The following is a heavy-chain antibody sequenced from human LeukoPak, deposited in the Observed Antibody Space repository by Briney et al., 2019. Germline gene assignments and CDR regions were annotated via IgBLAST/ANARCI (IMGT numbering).Heavy chain of an antibody. Sequence: ASVKVSCKASGYTFTGYYMHWVRQAPGQGLEWMGRINPNSDGTNYAQKFQGRVTMTTDTSTSTAYMELRSLRSDDTAVYYCARDYYDSSGYSGYWGQGTLVTVSS. CDR1: GYTFTGYY. V-gene: IGHV1-2*06. D-gene: IGHD3-22*01. CDR2: INPNSDGT. CDR3: ARDYYDSSGYSGY. J-gene: IGHJ4*02.